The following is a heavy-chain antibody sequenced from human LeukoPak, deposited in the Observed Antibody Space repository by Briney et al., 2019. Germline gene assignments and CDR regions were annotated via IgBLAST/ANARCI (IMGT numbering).Heavy chain of an antibody. CDR3: ARANYYYGSGSYVSYYYGMDV. V-gene: IGHV1-2*02. CDR2: INPNSGGT. J-gene: IGHJ6*02. CDR1: GYTFTGYY. Sequence: ASVKVSCKASGYTFTGYYMHWVRQAPGQGLEWMGWINPNSGGTNCAQKFQGRVTMTRDTSISTAYMELSRLRSDDTAVYYCARANYYYGSGSYVSYYYGMDVWGQGTTVTVSS. D-gene: IGHD3-10*01.